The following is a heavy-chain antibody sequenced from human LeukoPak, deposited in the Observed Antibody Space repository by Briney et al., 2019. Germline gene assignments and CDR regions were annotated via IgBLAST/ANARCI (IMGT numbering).Heavy chain of an antibody. CDR1: GGSFSGYY. D-gene: IGHD3-22*01. CDR3: ARGLEGSSGPTGSWHS. Sequence: SETLSLTCAVYGGSFSGYYWSWIRQPPGKGLEWIGEINHSGSTNYNPSLKSRVTISVDTSKNQFSLKLSSVTAADTAVYYCARGLEGSSGPTGSWHSWGQGTLVTVSS. CDR2: INHSGST. V-gene: IGHV4-34*01. J-gene: IGHJ4*02.